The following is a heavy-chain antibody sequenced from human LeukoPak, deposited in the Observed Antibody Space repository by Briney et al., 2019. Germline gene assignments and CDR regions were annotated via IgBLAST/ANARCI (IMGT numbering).Heavy chain of an antibody. J-gene: IGHJ5*02. CDR2: IIPIFGTA. D-gene: IGHD5-12*01. Sequence: SVKVSCKASGGTFSSYAMSWVRQAPGQGLEWMGRIIPIFGTANYAQKFQGRVTITTDESTSTAYMELSSLRSEDTAVYYCAREDIVATMMSRFDPWGQGTLVTVSS. V-gene: IGHV1-69*05. CDR3: AREDIVATMMSRFDP. CDR1: GGTFSSYA.